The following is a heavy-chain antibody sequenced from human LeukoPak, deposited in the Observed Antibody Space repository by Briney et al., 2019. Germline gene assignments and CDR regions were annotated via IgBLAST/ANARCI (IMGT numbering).Heavy chain of an antibody. J-gene: IGHJ4*02. D-gene: IGHD2-2*01. CDR1: GGSFSGYY. CDR3: ARGWYCSSTSCYGIDY. Sequence: PSETLSLTCAVYGGSFSGYYWSWIRQPPGKGLEWIGEINHSGSTNYNPSLKSRVSISVDTSKNQFSLKLSSVTAADTAVYYCARGWYCSSTSCYGIDYWGQGTLVTVSS. CDR2: INHSGST. V-gene: IGHV4-34*01.